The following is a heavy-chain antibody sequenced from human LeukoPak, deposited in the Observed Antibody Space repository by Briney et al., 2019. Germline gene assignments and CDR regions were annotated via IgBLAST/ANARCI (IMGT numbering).Heavy chain of an antibody. CDR1: GFTFSSYS. V-gene: IGHV3-7*03. Sequence: GGSLRLSCAASGFTFSSYSMNWVRQAPGKGLEWVANIKQDGSEKYYVDSVKGRFTISRDNAKNSLYLQMNSLRAEDTAVYYCARMIRRGYSYGLPYYFDYWGQGTLVTVSS. CDR2: IKQDGSEK. J-gene: IGHJ4*02. D-gene: IGHD5-18*01. CDR3: ARMIRRGYSYGLPYYFDY.